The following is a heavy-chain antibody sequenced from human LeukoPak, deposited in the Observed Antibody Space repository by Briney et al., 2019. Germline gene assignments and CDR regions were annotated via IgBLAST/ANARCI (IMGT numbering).Heavy chain of an antibody. CDR2: INPNSGGT. V-gene: IGHV1-2*02. D-gene: IGHD6-13*01. CDR3: ARVQAAAAGPFDY. Sequence: ASVKVSCKASGYTFTGYYMHWVRQAPGQGLEWMGWINPNSGGTNYAQKFQGRVTMTRDTSISTAYMELSRLRSDDTAVYYCARVQAAAAGPFDYWGQGTLVTVSS. CDR1: GYTFTGYY. J-gene: IGHJ4*02.